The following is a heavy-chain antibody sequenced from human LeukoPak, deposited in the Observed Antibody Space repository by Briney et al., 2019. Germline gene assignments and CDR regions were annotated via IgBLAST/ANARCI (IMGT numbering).Heavy chain of an antibody. J-gene: IGHJ6*02. Sequence: DWVASINHNGNVNYYVDSVKGRFTISRDNAKNSLYLQMSNLRAEDTAVYFCARGGGLDVWGQGATVTVSS. CDR2: INHNGNVN. V-gene: IGHV3-7*04. CDR3: ARGGGLDV.